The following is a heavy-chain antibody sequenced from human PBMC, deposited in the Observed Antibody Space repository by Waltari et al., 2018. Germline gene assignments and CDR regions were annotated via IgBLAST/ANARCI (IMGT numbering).Heavy chain of an antibody. Sequence: EVQLVESGGGSVQPGGSLRLSCVASGFSISNYWMTWVRHAPGKGLVWVSRIKNDGSITTYADSVRGRFAISRDNAKNTVYLQMNSLRIEDTAMYYCAKSDWFDPWGQGTLVTVSS. V-gene: IGHV3-74*01. CDR3: AKSDWFDP. CDR1: GFSISNYW. J-gene: IGHJ5*02. CDR2: IKNDGSIT.